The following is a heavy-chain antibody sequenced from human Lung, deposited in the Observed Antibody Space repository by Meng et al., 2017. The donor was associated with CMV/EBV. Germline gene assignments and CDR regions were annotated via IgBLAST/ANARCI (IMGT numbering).Heavy chain of an antibody. D-gene: IGHD2-15*01. Sequence: AEVKTPGAPVKVSCKASGYTFTSYDINWVRQATGQGLEWMGWMNPNSGNTGYAQKFQGRVTMTRNTSISTAYMELSSLRSEDTAVYYCARGYCSGGSCPVFDPWGQRTLVTVAS. J-gene: IGHJ5*02. CDR2: MNPNSGNT. V-gene: IGHV1-8*01. CDR3: ARGYCSGGSCPVFDP. CDR1: GYTFTSYD.